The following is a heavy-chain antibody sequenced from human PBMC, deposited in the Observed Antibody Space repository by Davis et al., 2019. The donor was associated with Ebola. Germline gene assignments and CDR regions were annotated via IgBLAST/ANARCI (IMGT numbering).Heavy chain of an antibody. CDR2: IYYSGST. V-gene: IGHV4-59*01. CDR3: ARLATYGMGV. J-gene: IGHJ6*04. CDR1: GGSISTYY. Sequence: MPSETLSLTCTVSGGSISTYYWNWIRQSPGKGLEWIGYIYYSGSTTYNPSLKSRVTMSVDTSKNQFSLKLSSVSAADTAVYYCARLATYGMGVWGKGTTVTVSS.